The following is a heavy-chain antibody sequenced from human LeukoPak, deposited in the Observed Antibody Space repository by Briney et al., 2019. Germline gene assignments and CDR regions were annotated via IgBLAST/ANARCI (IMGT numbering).Heavy chain of an antibody. CDR2: INPNSGGT. CDR1: GYTFTGYY. J-gene: IGHJ3*02. CDR3: ARCPPSGSGWSLDAFDI. Sequence: ASVKVSCKASGYTFTGYYMHWVRQAPGQGLEWMGWINPNSGGTNYAQKFQGRVTMTRDTSISTAYMELSRLRSDDTAVYYCARCPPSGSGWSLDAFDIWGQGTMVTVSS. D-gene: IGHD6-19*01. V-gene: IGHV1-2*02.